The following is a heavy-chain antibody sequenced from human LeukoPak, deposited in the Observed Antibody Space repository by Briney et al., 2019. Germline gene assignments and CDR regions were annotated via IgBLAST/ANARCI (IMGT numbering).Heavy chain of an antibody. CDR2: ISWDGGST. Sequence: GSLRLSCAASGFTFDDYTMHWVRQAPGKGLEWVSLISWDGGSTYYADSVKGRFTISRDNSKNSLYLQMNSLRTEDTALYYCAKDGEAIVATVFFDYWGQGTLVTVSS. J-gene: IGHJ4*02. CDR1: GFTFDDYT. D-gene: IGHD5-12*01. CDR3: AKDGEAIVATVFFDY. V-gene: IGHV3-43*01.